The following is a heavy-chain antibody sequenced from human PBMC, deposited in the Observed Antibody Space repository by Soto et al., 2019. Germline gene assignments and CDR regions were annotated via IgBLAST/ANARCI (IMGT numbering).Heavy chain of an antibody. CDR2: IIPIFGTA. V-gene: IGHV1-69*01. J-gene: IGHJ4*02. Sequence: QVQLVQSGAEVNKPGASVKVSCKASGGTFSSYAISWVRQAPGQGLEWMGGIIPIFGTANYAQKFQGRVTITADESTSTAYMELSSLRSEDTAVYYCARGGDCSSTSCSSPFDYWGQGTLVTVSS. D-gene: IGHD2-2*01. CDR3: ARGGDCSSTSCSSPFDY. CDR1: GGTFSSYA.